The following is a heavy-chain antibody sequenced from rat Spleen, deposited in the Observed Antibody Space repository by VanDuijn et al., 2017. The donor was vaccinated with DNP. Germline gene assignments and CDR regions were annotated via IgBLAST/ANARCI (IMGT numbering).Heavy chain of an antibody. J-gene: IGHJ2*01. D-gene: IGHD1-11*01. CDR1: GFTFSDYY. CDR2: ISYDGGST. V-gene: IGHV5-20*01. CDR3: ARRYGGYSGYFDY. Sequence: EVQLVESGGGLVQPGRSLKLSCAASGFTFSDYYMAWVRQAPTKGLEWVAYISYDGGSTYYRDSVKGRFTISRDNAKSTLYLQMDSLRSEETATYYCARRYGGYSGYFDYWGQGVMVTVSS.